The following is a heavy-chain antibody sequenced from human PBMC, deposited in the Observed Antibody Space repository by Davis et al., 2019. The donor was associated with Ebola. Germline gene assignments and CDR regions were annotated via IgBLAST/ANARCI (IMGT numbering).Heavy chain of an antibody. V-gene: IGHV1-69*13. D-gene: IGHD5-24*01. Sequence: SVKVSCKASGYTFTSYYVQWGRQAPGQGLEWMGGIIPIIGTANNAQKFQGRVTITADESTSTAYMELSSLRYEDTAVYYCATSRDGYTPDDYWGQGTLVTVSS. CDR3: ATSRDGYTPDDY. CDR2: IIPIIGTA. CDR1: GYTFTSYY. J-gene: IGHJ4*02.